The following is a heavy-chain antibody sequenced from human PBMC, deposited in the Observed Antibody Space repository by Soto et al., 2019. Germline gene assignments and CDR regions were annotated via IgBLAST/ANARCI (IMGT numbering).Heavy chain of an antibody. CDR1: GGSFSGYY. CDR2: INHSGST. D-gene: IGHD3-3*01. J-gene: IGHJ4*02. CDR3: ASGHRKLRFLEWPYYFDY. V-gene: IGHV4-34*01. Sequence: PSETLSLTCAVYGGSFSGYYWRWIRQPPGKGLEWIGEINHSGSTNYNPSLKSRVTISVDTSKNQFSLKLSSVTAADTAVYYCASGHRKLRFLEWPYYFDYWGQGTLVTVSS.